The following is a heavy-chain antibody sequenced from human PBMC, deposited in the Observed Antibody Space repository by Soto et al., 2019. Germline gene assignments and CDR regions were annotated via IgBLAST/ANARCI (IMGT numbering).Heavy chain of an antibody. J-gene: IGHJ2*01. D-gene: IGHD6-6*01. V-gene: IGHV3-33*08. Sequence: GGSLRLACAASGFTFSSYSMNWVRQAPGKGLEWVAAISNDRSNKYYADSVKGRFTISRDNSKNTLYLQMNSLRAEDTAVYYCARDLGSSSSPNWYFALWGRGTLVTVSS. CDR3: ARDLGSSSSPNWYFAL. CDR2: ISNDRSNK. CDR1: GFTFSSYS.